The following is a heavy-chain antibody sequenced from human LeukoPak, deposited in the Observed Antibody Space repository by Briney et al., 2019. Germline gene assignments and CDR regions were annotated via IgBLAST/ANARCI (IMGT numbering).Heavy chain of an antibody. Sequence: SETLSLTCAVYGGSFSGYYWSWLRQPPGKGLEWLGEMNHSGSTNYNPSLKSRVTISVETSENQSSLKLSSVTAADTAVYYCARHPHYYGSGSSRFDYWGQGTLVTVSS. D-gene: IGHD3-10*01. CDR3: ARHPHYYGSGSSRFDY. J-gene: IGHJ4*02. CDR1: GGSFSGYY. V-gene: IGHV4-34*01. CDR2: MNHSGST.